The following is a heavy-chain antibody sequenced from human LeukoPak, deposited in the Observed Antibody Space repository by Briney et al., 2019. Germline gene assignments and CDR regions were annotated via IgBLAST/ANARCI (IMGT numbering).Heavy chain of an antibody. CDR3: ARGDYDTSGYKFDY. Sequence: GGSLKVSCKASGYTFTGYYMHWVRQAPGQGLERMGRIIPNSGGTNSGQKFQGRLTMTRDTSISTAYMELSRLSSDDTAVYYCARGDYDTSGYKFDYWGQGTLVTVSS. CDR2: IIPNSGGT. V-gene: IGHV1-2*06. D-gene: IGHD3-22*01. CDR1: GYTFTGYY. J-gene: IGHJ4*02.